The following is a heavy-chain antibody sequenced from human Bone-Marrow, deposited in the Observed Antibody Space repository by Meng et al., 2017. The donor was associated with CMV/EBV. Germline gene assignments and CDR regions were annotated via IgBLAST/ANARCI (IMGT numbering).Heavy chain of an antibody. Sequence: GESLKISCAASGFTFSSYAMSWVRQAPGKGLEWVSAISGSGGSTYYADSVKGRFTISRDNSKNTLYLQMNSLRAEDTAVYYCAKSVNIAARPAYYYGMEVWGQGTTVTVSS. CDR3: AKSVNIAARPAYYYGMEV. J-gene: IGHJ6*02. V-gene: IGHV3-23*01. CDR1: GFTFSSYA. D-gene: IGHD6-6*01. CDR2: ISGSGGST.